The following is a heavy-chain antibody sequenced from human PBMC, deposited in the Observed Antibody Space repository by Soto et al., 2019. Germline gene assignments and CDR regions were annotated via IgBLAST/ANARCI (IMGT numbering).Heavy chain of an antibody. J-gene: IGHJ4*02. D-gene: IGHD3-22*01. CDR3: TTGLSNGYYNFDY. V-gene: IGHV1-46*01. Sequence: GASVKVSCKASGYTFTSYYMHWVRQAPGQGLEWMGIINPSGGSTSYAQKFQGRVTMTRDTSTSTVYMELNSLKTEDTAVYYCTTGLSNGYYNFDYWGQGTPVTVSS. CDR2: INPSGGST. CDR1: GYTFTSYY.